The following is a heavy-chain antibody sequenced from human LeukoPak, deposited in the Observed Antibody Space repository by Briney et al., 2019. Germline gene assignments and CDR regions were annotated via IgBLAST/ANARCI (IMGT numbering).Heavy chain of an antibody. V-gene: IGHV4-30-4*08. D-gene: IGHD3-10*01. CDR3: ARENMVRGVMEGNWFDP. Sequence: SETLSLTCTVSGASVSSGRYYWNWIRQPPGKGLEWIGYIYYSGSTYYNPSLKSRVTISVDTSKNQFSLKLGSVTAADTAVYYCARENMVRGVMEGNWFDPWGQGTLVTVSS. CDR2: IYYSGST. J-gene: IGHJ5*02. CDR1: GASVSSGRYY.